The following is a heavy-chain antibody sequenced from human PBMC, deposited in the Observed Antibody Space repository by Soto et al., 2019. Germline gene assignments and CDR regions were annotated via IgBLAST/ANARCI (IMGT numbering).Heavy chain of an antibody. V-gene: IGHV3-30-3*01. Sequence: QVQLVESGGGVVQPGRSLRLSCAASGFTFSSYAMHWVRQAPGKGLEWVAVISYDGSNKYYADSVKGRFTISRDNSKNTLYLQMNSLRAEDTAVYYCARAGGVVVISGAFDI. J-gene: IGHJ3*02. CDR2: ISYDGSNK. D-gene: IGHD3-22*01. CDR3: ARAGGVVVISGAFDI. CDR1: GFTFSSYA.